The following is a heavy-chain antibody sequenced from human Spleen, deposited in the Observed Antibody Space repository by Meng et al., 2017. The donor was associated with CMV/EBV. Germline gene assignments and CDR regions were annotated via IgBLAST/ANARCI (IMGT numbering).Heavy chain of an antibody. CDR1: GGSFSGYY. V-gene: IGHV4-34*01. CDR2: INHSGST. Sequence: LTCAVYGGSFSGYYWSWIRQPPGKGLEWIGEINHSGSTNYNPSLKSRVTISVDTSKNQFSLKLSSVTAADTAVYYCAKDRSYWYFDLWGRGTLVTVSS. J-gene: IGHJ2*01. CDR3: AKDRSYWYFDL. D-gene: IGHD3-16*02.